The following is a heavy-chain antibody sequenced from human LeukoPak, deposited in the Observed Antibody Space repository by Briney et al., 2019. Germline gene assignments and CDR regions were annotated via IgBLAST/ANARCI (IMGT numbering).Heavy chain of an antibody. CDR2: ISGSGDKT. J-gene: IGHJ6*03. CDR1: GFSLSTYA. CDR3: AKDTTAWWYHRAYMNV. Sequence: PGGSLRLSCAASGFSLSTYALSWVRQAPRGGLEWVAAISGSGDKTYHADSVKGRFTISKDNSENRLSLQMDSLRAEDTAVYFCAKDTTAWWYHRAYMNVWGKGTTVTVSS. D-gene: IGHD2-15*01. V-gene: IGHV3-23*01.